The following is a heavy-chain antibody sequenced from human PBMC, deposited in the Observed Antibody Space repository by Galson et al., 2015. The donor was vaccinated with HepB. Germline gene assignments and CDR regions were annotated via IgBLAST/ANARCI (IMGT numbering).Heavy chain of an antibody. D-gene: IGHD5-24*01. CDR3: ARRTGDGYNLDV. Sequence: SLRLSCAASGFTFSDYYMSWIRQAPGKGLEWVSYISSSSSYTNYADSVKGRFTISRDNAKNSLYLQMNSLRAEDTAVYYCARRTGDGYNLDVWGQGTTVTVSS. J-gene: IGHJ6*02. CDR1: GFTFSDYY. V-gene: IGHV3-11*03. CDR2: ISSSSSYT.